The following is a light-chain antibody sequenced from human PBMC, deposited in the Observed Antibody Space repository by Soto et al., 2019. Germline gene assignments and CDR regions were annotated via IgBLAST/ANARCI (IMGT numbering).Light chain of an antibody. J-gene: IGKJ1*01. CDR2: TAS. CDR1: QRISKL. V-gene: IGKV1-39*01. CDR3: QQSYTTLWT. Sequence: DIQMTQSPSSLTASLGESVTITCRASQRISKLLNWYQQKPGKAPKLLIHTASSLQTGVPSRFTGSGSGTDGSITINSLQNEDCATYYCQQSYTTLWTFGQGTKVDIK.